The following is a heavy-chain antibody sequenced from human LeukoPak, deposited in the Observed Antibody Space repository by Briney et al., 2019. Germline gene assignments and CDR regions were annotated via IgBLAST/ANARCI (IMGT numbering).Heavy chain of an antibody. CDR2: IYYSGST. CDR1: GGSISSYY. CDR3: ARTPTDSSGWYSFFDP. V-gene: IGHV4-59*01. J-gene: IGHJ5*02. D-gene: IGHD6-19*01. Sequence: SETLSLTCTVSGGSISSYYWSWIRQPPGKGLKWIGYIYYSGSTNYNPSLKSRVTISVDTSKNQFSLRLSSVTAADTAVYYCARTPTDSSGWYSFFDPWGQGTLVTVSS.